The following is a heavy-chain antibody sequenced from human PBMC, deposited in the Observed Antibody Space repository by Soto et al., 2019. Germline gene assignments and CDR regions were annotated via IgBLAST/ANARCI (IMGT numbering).Heavy chain of an antibody. D-gene: IGHD2-15*01. Sequence: EVQLVESGGGLVQPGRSLRLSCAASGFTFDDYAMHWVRQAPGKGLEWVSGIRWNSGSIGYADSVKGRFTISRDNAKNSLYLQMSSLRAEDTALDYCAKDRAPIVVLYYRDVWWKGTTATASS. V-gene: IGHV3-9*01. CDR3: AKDRAPIVVLYYRDV. CDR1: GFTFDDYA. CDR2: IRWNSGSI. J-gene: IGHJ6*03.